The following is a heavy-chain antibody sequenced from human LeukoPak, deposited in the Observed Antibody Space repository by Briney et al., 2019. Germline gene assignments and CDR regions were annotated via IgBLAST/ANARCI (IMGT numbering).Heavy chain of an antibody. CDR1: GGTFSSYA. J-gene: IGHJ4*02. CDR3: ARVRYDFWSGYPFDY. V-gene: IGHV1-69*05. D-gene: IGHD3-3*01. Sequence: SVKVSCKASGGTFSSYAISWVRQAPGQGLEWMGGIIPIFGTANYAQKFQGRVTITTDESTSTAYMELSSLRSEDTAVYYCARVRYDFWSGYPFDYRGQGTLVTVSS. CDR2: IIPIFGTA.